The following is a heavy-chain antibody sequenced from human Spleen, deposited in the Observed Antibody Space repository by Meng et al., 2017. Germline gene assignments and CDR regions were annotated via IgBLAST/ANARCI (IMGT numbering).Heavy chain of an antibody. CDR3: AGGDDYPPKAETYALDI. D-gene: IGHD4-11*01. V-gene: IGHV4-4*02. CDR1: GASISHSNW. CDR2: IYHTGTT. Sequence: SETLSLTCAVSGASISHSNWWSWVRQPPGKGLQWIRDIYHTGTTHYNPSLKSLVIISVDKSKNQYSLRLSSVTASDTVVYYYAGGDDYPPKAETYALDIWGHGTMVTVSS. J-gene: IGHJ3*02.